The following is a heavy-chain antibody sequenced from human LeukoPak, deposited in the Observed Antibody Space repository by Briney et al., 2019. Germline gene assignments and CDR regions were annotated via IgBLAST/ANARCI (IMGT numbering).Heavy chain of an antibody. CDR2: IYYSGST. Sequence: TSETLSLTCTVSGGSISSSSYYWGWIRQPPGKGLEWIGSIYYSGSTYYNPSLKSRVTISVDTSKNQFSLKLSSVTAADTAVYYCASSSWPIPFDYWGQGTLVTVSS. J-gene: IGHJ4*02. V-gene: IGHV4-39*01. D-gene: IGHD6-13*01. CDR3: ASSSWPIPFDY. CDR1: GGSISSSSYY.